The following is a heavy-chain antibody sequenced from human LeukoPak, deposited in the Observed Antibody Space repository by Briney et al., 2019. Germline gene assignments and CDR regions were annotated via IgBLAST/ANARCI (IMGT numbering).Heavy chain of an antibody. Sequence: GGSLRLSCAASRFTFSTYAMTWVRQAPGKGLEWVSAISGDGDRTYYADSVRGRFTISRDNSKNTLSLQMNSLRADDTAVYYCAKVRPPYFDWLTDYAMDVWGQGTTVTVSS. CDR2: ISGDGDRT. D-gene: IGHD3-9*01. CDR3: AKVRPPYFDWLTDYAMDV. CDR1: RFTFSTYA. J-gene: IGHJ6*02. V-gene: IGHV3-23*01.